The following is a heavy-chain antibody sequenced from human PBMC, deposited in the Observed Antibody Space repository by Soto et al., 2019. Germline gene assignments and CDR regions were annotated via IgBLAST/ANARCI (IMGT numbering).Heavy chain of an antibody. Sequence: GASVKVSCKASGYTFTGYYMHWVRQAPGQRLEWMGWINAGNGNTKYSQKFQGRVTITRDTSASTAYMELSSLRSEDTAVYYCASSGWYTGWFDPWGQGTLVTVSS. J-gene: IGHJ5*02. CDR2: INAGNGNT. V-gene: IGHV1-3*01. CDR1: GYTFTGYY. D-gene: IGHD6-19*01. CDR3: ASSGWYTGWFDP.